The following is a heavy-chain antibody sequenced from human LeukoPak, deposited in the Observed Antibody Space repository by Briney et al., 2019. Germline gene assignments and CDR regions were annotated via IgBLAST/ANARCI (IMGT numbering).Heavy chain of an antibody. CDR3: ARDRGGSGWYGDYFDY. CDR1: GGSISSYY. CDR2: IYYSGST. V-gene: IGHV4-59*12. J-gene: IGHJ4*02. Sequence: SETLSLTCTVSGGSISSYYWSWIRQPPGKGLEWIGYIYYSGSTYYNASLRSRVTISVDTYKNQFSLKLSSVTAADTAVYYCARDRGGSGWYGDYFDYWGQGTLVTVSS. D-gene: IGHD6-19*01.